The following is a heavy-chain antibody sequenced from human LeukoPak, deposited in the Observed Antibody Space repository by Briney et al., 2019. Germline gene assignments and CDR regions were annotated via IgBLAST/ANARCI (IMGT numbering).Heavy chain of an antibody. CDR3: SRGKFVSGTGFYYFDY. CDR1: GGSFSGYY. J-gene: IGHJ4*02. CDR2: INHSGST. D-gene: IGHD6-19*01. Sequence: SSETLSLTCAVYGGSFSGYYWSWIRQPPGKGLEWIGEINHSGSTNYNPSLKSRVTISVDTSKNQFSLKLSSVTVADAAVYYCSRGKFVSGTGFYYFDYWGQGTLVTVSS. V-gene: IGHV4-34*01.